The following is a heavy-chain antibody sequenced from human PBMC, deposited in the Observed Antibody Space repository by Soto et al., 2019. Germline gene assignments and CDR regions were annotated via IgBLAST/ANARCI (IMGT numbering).Heavy chain of an antibody. CDR3: AIDTGYSSGWYYY. CDR2: INHSGST. CDR1: GGSFSGYY. D-gene: IGHD6-19*01. J-gene: IGHJ4*02. Sequence: QVQLQQWGAGLLKPSETLSLTCAVYGGSFSGYYWSWIRQPPGKGLEWIGEINHSGSTNYNPSLKSRVTISVDTSKNQFSLKLSSVTAVDTAVYYCAIDTGYSSGWYYYWGQGTLVTVSS. V-gene: IGHV4-34*01.